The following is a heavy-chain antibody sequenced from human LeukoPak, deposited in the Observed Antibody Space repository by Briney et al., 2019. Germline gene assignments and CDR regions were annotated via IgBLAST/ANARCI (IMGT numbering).Heavy chain of an antibody. CDR1: GYTFITYG. J-gene: IGHJ4*02. D-gene: IGHD1-26*01. CDR2: ITPYNGDT. CDR3: ARVAGVSYNYFDS. V-gene: IGHV1-18*01. Sequence: GASVNVSCKASGYTFITYGITWVRQAPGQGLEWMRWITPYNGDTNYAQNLQDRVTMTTDTSTSTAYMELRSLRSDDTAVYFCARVAGVSYNYFDSWGQGTLVTVSS.